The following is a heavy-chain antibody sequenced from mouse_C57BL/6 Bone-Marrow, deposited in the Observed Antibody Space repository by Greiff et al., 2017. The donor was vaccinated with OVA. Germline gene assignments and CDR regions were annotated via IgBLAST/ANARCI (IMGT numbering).Heavy chain of an antibody. J-gene: IGHJ2*01. D-gene: IGHD1-1*02. V-gene: IGHV5-6*01. CDR2: ISSGGSYT. CDR1: GFTFSSYG. CDR3: ARHGDYGGFFDY. Sequence: EVQRVESGGDLVKPGGSLKLSCAASGFTFSSYGMSWVRQTPDKRLEWVATISSGGSYTYYPDSVKGRFTISRDNAKNTLYLQMSSLKSEDTAMYYCARHGDYGGFFDYWGQGTTLTVSS.